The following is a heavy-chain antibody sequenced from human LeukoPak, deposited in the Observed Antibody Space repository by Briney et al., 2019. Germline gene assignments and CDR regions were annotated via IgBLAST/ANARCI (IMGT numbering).Heavy chain of an antibody. J-gene: IGHJ6*02. CDR2: INHSGST. D-gene: IGHD2/OR15-2a*01. CDR3: TRSGLTGMREYERADYYYYGMDL. CDR1: GGSFSGYY. V-gene: IGHV4-34*01. Sequence: TTSETLSLTCAVYGGSFSGYYWSWLRQPPGKGLEWLGEINHSGSTNYNPSLKSRVTISVDTSKNQLSLKLTSVTAADTALYYCTRSGLTGMREYERADYYYYGMDLWGQGTAVSVFS.